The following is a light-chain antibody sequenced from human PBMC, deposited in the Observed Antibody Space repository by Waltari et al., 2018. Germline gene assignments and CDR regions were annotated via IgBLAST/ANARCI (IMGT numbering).Light chain of an antibody. Sequence: EVVMTQSPATLSVSPGERATLPCRASQNVNNNLAWYQQKPGQAPRLLLYGASTTATGITARFSGSGSGTEFPLTISSLQSEDFAVYYCHQYNSWPPFTFGQGTKLEIK. CDR2: GAS. J-gene: IGKJ2*01. CDR3: HQYNSWPPFT. CDR1: QNVNNN. V-gene: IGKV3-15*01.